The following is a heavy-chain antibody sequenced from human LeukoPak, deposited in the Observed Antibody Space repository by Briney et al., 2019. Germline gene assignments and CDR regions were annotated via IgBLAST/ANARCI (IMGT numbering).Heavy chain of an antibody. V-gene: IGHV3-21*01. CDR2: ISSSSSYI. J-gene: IGHJ4*02. D-gene: IGHD1-1*01. Sequence: GGSLRLSCAASGFTFSSYSMNWVRQAPGKGLEWVSSISSSSSYIYYADSVKGRFTISRDNSKNTLYLQMNSLRAEDTAVYYCAKDPGTTTRFDYWGQGTLVTVSS. CDR1: GFTFSSYS. CDR3: AKDPGTTTRFDY.